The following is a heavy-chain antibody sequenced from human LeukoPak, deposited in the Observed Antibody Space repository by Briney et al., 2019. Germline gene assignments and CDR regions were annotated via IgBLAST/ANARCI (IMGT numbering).Heavy chain of an antibody. CDR3: ASSSYYRGIDY. J-gene: IGHJ4*02. D-gene: IGHD3-22*01. Sequence: GGSLRLSCAASGFTVSSNYMSWVRQAPGKGLEWVSVIYSGGSTYYADSVKGRFTISRDNSKNTLYLQMNSLRAEDTAVYYCASSSYYRGIDYWGQGTLVTVSS. CDR1: GFTVSSNY. V-gene: IGHV3-66*01. CDR2: IYSGGST.